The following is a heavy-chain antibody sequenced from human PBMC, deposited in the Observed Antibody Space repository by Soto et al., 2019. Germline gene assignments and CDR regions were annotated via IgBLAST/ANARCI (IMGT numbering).Heavy chain of an antibody. V-gene: IGHV3-23*01. D-gene: IGHD1-26*01. CDR1: GFTFSSYA. CDR3: ARRDSGSYYDY. Sequence: EVQLLESGGGLVQPGGSLRLSCAASGFTFSSYAMRWVRQAPGKGLEWVSAISGSGGSTYYADSVKGRFTISRDNSKNTLYLQVNSLRAEDTAVYYCARRDSGSYYDYWGQGTLVTVSS. J-gene: IGHJ4*02. CDR2: ISGSGGST.